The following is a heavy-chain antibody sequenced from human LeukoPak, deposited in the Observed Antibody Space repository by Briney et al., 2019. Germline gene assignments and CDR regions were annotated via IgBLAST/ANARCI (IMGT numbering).Heavy chain of an antibody. CDR3: ARVGGSHIDY. J-gene: IGHJ4*02. CDR1: GGSISSYY. D-gene: IGHD3-16*01. CDR2: IYYSGST. V-gene: IGHV4-59*01. Sequence: SETLSLTCTVSGGSISSYYWSWIRQPPGKGLELIGYIYYSGSTNYNPSLKSRVTISVDTSKNQFSLKLSSVTAADTAVYYCARVGGSHIDYWGQGTLVTVSS.